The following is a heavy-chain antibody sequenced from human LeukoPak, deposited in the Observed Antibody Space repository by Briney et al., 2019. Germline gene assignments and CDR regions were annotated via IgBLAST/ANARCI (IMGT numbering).Heavy chain of an antibody. V-gene: IGHV4-34*01. D-gene: IGHD1-1*01. J-gene: IGHJ4*02. CDR2: INHSGST. CDR1: GGSFSGYY. Sequence: SETLSLTCAVYGGSFSGYYWSWIRQPPGKGLEWIGEINHSGSTNYNPSLKSRVTISVDTSKNQFSLKLSSVTAADTAVYYCATISLGYNYWGQGTLVTVSS. CDR3: ATISLGYNY.